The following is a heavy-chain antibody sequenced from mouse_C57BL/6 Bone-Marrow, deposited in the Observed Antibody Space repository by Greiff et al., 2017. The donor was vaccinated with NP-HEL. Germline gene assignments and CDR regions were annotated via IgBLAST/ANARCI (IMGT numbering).Heavy chain of an antibody. CDR3: ARFYYYGSSSAWFAY. J-gene: IGHJ3*01. CDR1: GYTFTSYG. CDR2: IYPRSGNT. V-gene: IGHV1-81*01. D-gene: IGHD1-1*01. Sequence: QVQLKESGAELARPGASVKLSCKASGYTFTSYGISWVKQRTGQGLEWIGEIYPRSGNTYYNEKFKGKATLTADKSSSTAYMELRSLASEDSAVYFCARFYYYGSSSAWFAYWGQGTLVTVSA.